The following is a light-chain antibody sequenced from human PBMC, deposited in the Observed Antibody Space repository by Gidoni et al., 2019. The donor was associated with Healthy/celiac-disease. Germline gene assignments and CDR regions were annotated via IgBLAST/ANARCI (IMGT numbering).Light chain of an antibody. V-gene: IGLV1-47*02. Sequence: QSVLTQPPSASGTPGQRVTISCSRGSSPIGSNYVYWYLPLPGTAPQLLIYSKNQRPSGGPDRFSGSSSGTSAPLAISGLRSEDEADYYCAAWDDSLTVVFGGGTKLTVL. CDR3: AAWDDSLTVV. CDR2: SKN. J-gene: IGLJ2*01. CDR1: SSPIGSNY.